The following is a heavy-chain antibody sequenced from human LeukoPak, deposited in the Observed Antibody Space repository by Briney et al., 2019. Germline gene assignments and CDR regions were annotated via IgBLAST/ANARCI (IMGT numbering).Heavy chain of an antibody. V-gene: IGHV3-30*02. J-gene: IGHJ6*03. CDR2: IRCDGSNK. D-gene: IGHD6-6*01. Sequence: GGSLRLSCAASGFTFSSYGMHWVRQAPGKGLEWVAFIRCDGSNKYYADSVKGRFTISRDNSKNTLYLQMNSLRAEDTAVYYCAKAQYSSSIFGYMDVWGKGTTVTVSS. CDR1: GFTFSSYG. CDR3: AKAQYSSSIFGYMDV.